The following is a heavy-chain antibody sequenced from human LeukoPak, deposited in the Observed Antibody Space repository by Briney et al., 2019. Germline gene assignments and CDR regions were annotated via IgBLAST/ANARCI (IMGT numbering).Heavy chain of an antibody. CDR1: GFTFDDYA. V-gene: IGHV3-9*01. D-gene: IGHD3-10*01. Sequence: GRSLRLSCAASGFTFDDYAMHWVRQAPGKGLEWVSGISWNSGSIGYADSVKGRFTISRDNAKNSLYLQMNSLRAEDTALYYCAKGRTYYYGSGSFPDYWGQGTLVTVSS. CDR3: AKGRTYYYGSGSFPDY. CDR2: ISWNSGSI. J-gene: IGHJ4*02.